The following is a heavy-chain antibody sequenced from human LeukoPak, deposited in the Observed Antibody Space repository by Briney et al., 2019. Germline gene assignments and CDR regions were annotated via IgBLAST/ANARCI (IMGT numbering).Heavy chain of an antibody. D-gene: IGHD5-18*01. Sequence: PGGSLRLSCAASGFTFSSYGMHWVRQAPGKGLEWVSSISGSGAKTNYADSVKGRLTISRDSSNNTLYLRMDSLRAEDTAVYFCAKRGGYDYGSHFDSWGQGTQVTVSS. V-gene: IGHV3-23*01. J-gene: IGHJ4*02. CDR3: AKRGGYDYGSHFDS. CDR2: ISGSGAKT. CDR1: GFTFSSYG.